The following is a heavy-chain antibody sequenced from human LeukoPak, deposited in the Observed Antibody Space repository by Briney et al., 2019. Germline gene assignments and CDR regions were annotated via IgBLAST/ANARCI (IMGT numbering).Heavy chain of an antibody. CDR2: IYSDGRT. Sequence: GGSLRLSCAASGLSVSSSYMSWVRQAPGKGLEWVSVIYSDGRTFYAGSVKGRFTISRDSSKNTVYLQMNSLRVEDTAVYYCARGNYGDDSYYFDYWGRGALVTVPS. CDR1: GLSVSSSY. CDR3: ARGNYGDDSYYFDY. V-gene: IGHV3-53*01. D-gene: IGHD4-17*01. J-gene: IGHJ4*02.